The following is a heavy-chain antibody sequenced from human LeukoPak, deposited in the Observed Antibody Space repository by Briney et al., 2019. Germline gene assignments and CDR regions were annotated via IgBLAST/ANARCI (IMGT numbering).Heavy chain of an antibody. CDR2: ISSSGRNI. D-gene: IGHD3-10*01. Sequence: GSLRLSFAASGFTFSAYGLELVRPAPGEGLGWISSISSSGRNIFYADSVTGRFTISRDNANNSLYLQMNSLRAEDTAVYYCARDASRGLLSDYWGQGNLVTVSS. CDR3: ARDASRGLLSDY. J-gene: IGHJ4*02. V-gene: IGHV3-21*01. CDR1: GFTFSAYG.